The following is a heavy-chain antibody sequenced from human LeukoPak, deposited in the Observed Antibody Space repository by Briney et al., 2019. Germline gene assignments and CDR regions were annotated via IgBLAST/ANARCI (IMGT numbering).Heavy chain of an antibody. CDR1: GGSITSGSYF. D-gene: IGHD1-26*01. Sequence: PSQTLSLTCTVSGGSITSGSYFWSWIRQPAGKGLEWIGRISTSGSTNYNPSLKSRVTISVDTSKNQFSLKLSSVTAADTAVYYCARGIIVGATWGENYNCFDPWGQGTLVTVSS. V-gene: IGHV4-61*02. CDR2: ISTSGST. J-gene: IGHJ5*02. CDR3: ARGIIVGATWGENYNCFDP.